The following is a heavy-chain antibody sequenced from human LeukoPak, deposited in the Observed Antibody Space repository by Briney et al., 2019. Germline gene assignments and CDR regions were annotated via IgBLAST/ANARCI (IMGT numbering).Heavy chain of an antibody. V-gene: IGHV3-74*01. CDR2: INSDGRTA. CDR3: AREGYYDSSGYSTRFSY. Sequence: GGSLRLSCEASEFTFSSYWMHWVRQAPGKGLVWVSRINSDGRTAIYADSVKGRSTISRDNAKNTLYLQMNSLRAEDTAVYYCAREGYYDSSGYSTRFSYWGQGTLVTVSS. J-gene: IGHJ4*02. D-gene: IGHD3-22*01. CDR1: EFTFSSYW.